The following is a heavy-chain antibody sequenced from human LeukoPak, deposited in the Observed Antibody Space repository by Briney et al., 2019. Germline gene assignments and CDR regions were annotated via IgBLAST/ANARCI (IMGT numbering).Heavy chain of an antibody. D-gene: IGHD6-25*01. CDR2: MNPYSGDR. Sequence: ASVKVSCKTSGYTFTSYHINWVRQATGQGLEWMGWMNPYSGDRGYAQKFQGRVSITSDTSIGTAYMELSSLRSDDTAVYFCARTTSLAASGYDYWGQGTLVTVSS. CDR3: ARTTSLAASGYDY. CDR1: GYTFTSYH. J-gene: IGHJ4*02. V-gene: IGHV1-8*03.